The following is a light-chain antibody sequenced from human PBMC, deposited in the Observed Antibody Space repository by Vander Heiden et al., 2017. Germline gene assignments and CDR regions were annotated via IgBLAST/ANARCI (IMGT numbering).Light chain of an antibody. CDR3: QQYDSYPLLT. CDR1: QGISSY. CDR2: AAS. V-gene: IGKV1-8*01. J-gene: IGKJ4*01. Sequence: AIRMTQSPSSFPSSTGDRVTITCRASQGISSYLAWYQQKPGKAPKLLIYAASTLQSGVPSRFSGSGSGTDFTLTISCLQSEDFATYYCQQYDSYPLLTFGGGTKVEIK.